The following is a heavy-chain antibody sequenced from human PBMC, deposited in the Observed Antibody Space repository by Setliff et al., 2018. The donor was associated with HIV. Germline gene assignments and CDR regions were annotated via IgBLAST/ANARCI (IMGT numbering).Heavy chain of an antibody. V-gene: IGHV1-69-2*01. CDR2: VDPEDGET. D-gene: IGHD3-10*02. Sequence: ASVKVSCKASGYTFTDYYMHWVKQAPGKGPEWMGRVDPEDGETIYAQKFQGRVTITADESTSTAYMELSSLRSEDTAVYYCARIVRPSYYYYYYMDVWGKGTTVTVSS. CDR1: GYTFTDYY. J-gene: IGHJ6*03. CDR3: ARIVRPSYYYYYYMDV.